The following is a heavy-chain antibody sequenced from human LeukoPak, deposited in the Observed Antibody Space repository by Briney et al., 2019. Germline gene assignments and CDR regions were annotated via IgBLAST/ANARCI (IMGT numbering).Heavy chain of an antibody. J-gene: IGHJ3*02. CDR3: ATELTVVVVRNELDAFDI. Sequence: ASVKVSCKASGYTFTSYDINWVRQATGQGLEWLGWMNPNSGNTGYAQKFQGRVTMTRNTSISTAYMELSSLRSEDTAVYYCATELTVVVVRNELDAFDIWGQGTMVTVSS. V-gene: IGHV1-8*02. CDR1: GYTFTSYD. CDR2: MNPNSGNT. D-gene: IGHD2-15*01.